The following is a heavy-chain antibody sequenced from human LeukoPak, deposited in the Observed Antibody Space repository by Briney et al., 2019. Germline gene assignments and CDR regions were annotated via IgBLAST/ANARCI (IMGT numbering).Heavy chain of an antibody. D-gene: IGHD3-22*01. CDR1: GGSISSTIYY. V-gene: IGHV4-39*07. Sequence: EPSETLSLTCTVSGGSISSTIYYWGWIRQPPGKGLEWIGSIYYSGSTYYNPSLKSRVTISVDTSKNQFSLKLSSVTAADTAVYYCARLTYYYDSSDPPIDYWGQGTLVTVSS. CDR3: ARLTYYYDSSDPPIDY. J-gene: IGHJ4*02. CDR2: IYYSGST.